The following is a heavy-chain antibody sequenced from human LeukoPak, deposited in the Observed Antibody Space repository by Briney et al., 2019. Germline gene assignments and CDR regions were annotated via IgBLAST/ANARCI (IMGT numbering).Heavy chain of an antibody. CDR1: GFTFSSYG. Sequence: PGGSLRLSCAASGFTFSSYGMHWVRQAPGKGLEWVAFIRHDGSNKYYADSVKGRFTISRDNSKNTLYLQMNSLGAEDTAVYYCAKVGGIPAATNYYYYYMDVWGKGTTVTVSS. D-gene: IGHD2-2*01. V-gene: IGHV3-30*02. CDR2: IRHDGSNK. CDR3: AKVGGIPAATNYYYYYMDV. J-gene: IGHJ6*03.